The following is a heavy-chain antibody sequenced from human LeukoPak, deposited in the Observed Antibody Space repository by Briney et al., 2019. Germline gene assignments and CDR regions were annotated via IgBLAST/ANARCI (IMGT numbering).Heavy chain of an antibody. Sequence: GASVKVSCKASGYTFTGYYMHWVRQAPGQGLEWIGWINPNSGGTNYAQKFQGRVTMTRDTSIRTAYMELSRLRSDDTGVYCCASGRVWFGEPDHAFDIWGQGTMVTVSS. V-gene: IGHV1-2*02. J-gene: IGHJ3*02. CDR1: GYTFTGYY. D-gene: IGHD3-10*01. CDR2: INPNSGGT. CDR3: ASGRVWFGEPDHAFDI.